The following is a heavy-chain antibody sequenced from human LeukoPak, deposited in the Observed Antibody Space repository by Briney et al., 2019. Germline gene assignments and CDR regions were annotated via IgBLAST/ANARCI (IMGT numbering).Heavy chain of an antibody. CDR3: ARYIAVAGTDY. D-gene: IGHD6-19*01. V-gene: IGHV3-21*01. CDR2: ISSSSSYI. Sequence: GXXLRLSCAASGFTFSSYSMNWGRQAPGKGLEWVSYISSSSSYIYYADSVKGRFTICRENAKNSLYLQMNRLRAEDTAVYYCARYIAVAGTDYWGQGTLVTVSS. J-gene: IGHJ4*02. CDR1: GFTFSSYS.